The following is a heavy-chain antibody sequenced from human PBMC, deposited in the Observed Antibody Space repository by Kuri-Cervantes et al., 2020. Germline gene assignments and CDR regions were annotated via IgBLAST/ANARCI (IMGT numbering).Heavy chain of an antibody. CDR1: GFTFSSYD. Sequence: GESLKISCAASGFTFSSYDMHWVRQATGKGLEWVSAIGTAGDTYYPGSVKSRFTISRDNSKNTLYLQMNSLRAEDTAVYYCAKDPPREGRELLNLPFYWGQGTLVTVSS. D-gene: IGHD1-26*01. V-gene: IGHV3-13*01. CDR2: IGTAGDT. CDR3: AKDPPREGRELLNLPFY. J-gene: IGHJ4*02.